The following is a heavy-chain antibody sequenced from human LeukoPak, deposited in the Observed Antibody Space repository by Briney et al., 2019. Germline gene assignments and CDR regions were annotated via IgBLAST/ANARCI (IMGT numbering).Heavy chain of an antibody. CDR1: GFTFSSYS. Sequence: GGSLRLSCAASGFTFSSYSMNWVRQAAGKGLEWVSSISSSSSYIYYADSVKGRFTISRDNAKNSLYLQMNSLRAEDTAVYYCARGLMVYAYYFDYWGQGTLVTVSS. D-gene: IGHD2-8*01. CDR2: ISSSSSYI. J-gene: IGHJ4*02. V-gene: IGHV3-21*01. CDR3: ARGLMVYAYYFDY.